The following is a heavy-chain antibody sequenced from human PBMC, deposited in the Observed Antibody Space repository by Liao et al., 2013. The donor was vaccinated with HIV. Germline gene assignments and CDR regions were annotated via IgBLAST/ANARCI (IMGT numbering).Heavy chain of an antibody. J-gene: IGHJ4*02. CDR2: INRSGST. Sequence: QVQLQESGPGLLKPSETLSLTCAVYGGSFSGYYWSWIRQPPGKGLEWIGEINRSGSTNYNPSLKSRVTISVDTSKNQFSLKLSSVTAADTAVYYCAREVVLADYWGQGTLVTVSS. D-gene: IGHD2-21*01. CDR1: GGSFSGYY. V-gene: IGHV4-34*01. CDR3: AREVVLADY.